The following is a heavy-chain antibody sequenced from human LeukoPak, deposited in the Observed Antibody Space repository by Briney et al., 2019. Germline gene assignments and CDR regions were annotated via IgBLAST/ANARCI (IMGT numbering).Heavy chain of an antibody. CDR2: IYTSGST. D-gene: IGHD3-10*01. V-gene: IGHV4-4*07. Sequence: PSETLSLTCTVSGGSISSYYWSWIRQPAGKGLEWIGRIYTSGSTNYNPSLKSRVTMSVDTSKNQFSLKLSSVTAAATAVYYCARRPAPLWSGATTPIWFDTWGQGTLVTVSS. J-gene: IGHJ5*02. CDR1: GGSISSYY. CDR3: ARRPAPLWSGATTPIWFDT.